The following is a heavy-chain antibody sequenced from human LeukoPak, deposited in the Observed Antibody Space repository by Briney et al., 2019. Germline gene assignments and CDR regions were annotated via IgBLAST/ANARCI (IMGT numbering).Heavy chain of an antibody. CDR3: ARIGGIAARPVDY. Sequence: GSLRLSCAASGFTFSSYAMSWVRQPPGKGLEWIGSIYYSGSTYYNPSLKSRVTISVDTSKNQFSLKLSSVTAADTAVYYCARIGGIAARPVDYWGQGTLVTVSS. J-gene: IGHJ4*02. CDR1: GFTFSSYA. CDR2: IYYSGST. V-gene: IGHV4-39*01. D-gene: IGHD6-6*01.